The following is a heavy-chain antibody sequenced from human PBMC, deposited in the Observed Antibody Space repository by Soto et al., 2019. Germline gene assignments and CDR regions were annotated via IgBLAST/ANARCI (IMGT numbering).Heavy chain of an antibody. CDR3: AREAGLYYGMDV. CDR2: IIPILGIA. V-gene: IGHV1-69*08. J-gene: IGHJ6*02. Sequence: QVQLVQSGAEVKKPGSSVKVSCKASGGTFSSYTISWVRQAPGQGLEWMGRIIPILGIANYAQKFQGRVTITADTSTSTAYMELSSLRSEDTAVYCCAREAGLYYGMDVWGQGTTVTVSS. CDR1: GGTFSSYT.